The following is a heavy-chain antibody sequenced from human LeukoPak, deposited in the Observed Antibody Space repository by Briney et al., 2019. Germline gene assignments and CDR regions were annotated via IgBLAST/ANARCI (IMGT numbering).Heavy chain of an antibody. V-gene: IGHV3-23*01. D-gene: IGHD3-3*01. CDR1: GFTFRSHT. Sequence: GGSLRLSCAASGFTFRSHTMNWVRQAPGKGLEWVSAISGSRDSTYYADSVKGRFTISRDNSKNTLYLQMNSLRAEDTAVYYCAKDSTYDFWSGYYDYWGQGTLVTVSS. J-gene: IGHJ4*02. CDR3: AKDSTYDFWSGYYDY. CDR2: ISGSRDST.